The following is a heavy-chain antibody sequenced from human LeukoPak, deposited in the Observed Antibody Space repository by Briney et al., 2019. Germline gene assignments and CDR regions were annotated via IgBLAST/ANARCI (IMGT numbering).Heavy chain of an antibody. CDR2: ISAYNGNT. D-gene: IGHD2-2*01. Sequence: ASVKVSCKASGYTFTSYGISWVRQAPGQGLEWMGWISAYNGNTNYAQKLQGRVTMTTDTSTSTAYMELRSLRSDDTAVYYCARETLGYCSSTSCYDRVYYMDVWGKGTTVTVSS. CDR1: GYTFTSYG. J-gene: IGHJ6*03. CDR3: ARETLGYCSSTSCYDRVYYMDV. V-gene: IGHV1-18*01.